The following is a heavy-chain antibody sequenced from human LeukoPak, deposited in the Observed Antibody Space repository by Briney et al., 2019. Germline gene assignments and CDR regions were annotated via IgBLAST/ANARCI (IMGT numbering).Heavy chain of an antibody. CDR1: GFTFSSYW. CDR3: SRHEALPGDY. CDR2: INDDGSST. J-gene: IGHJ4*02. V-gene: IGHV3-74*01. Sequence: GGSLRLSCAASGFTFSSYWMHWVRQAPGKGLVWVSHINDDGSSTSYADSVKGRFTISRDNAKNTLYLQMNSLRAEDTAVYYCSRHEALPGDYWGQGTLVTVSS. D-gene: IGHD5-24*01.